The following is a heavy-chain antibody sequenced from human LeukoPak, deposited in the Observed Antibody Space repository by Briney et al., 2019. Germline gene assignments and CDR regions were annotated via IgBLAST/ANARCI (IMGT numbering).Heavy chain of an antibody. CDR3: ARDCSSTSCASVEFWFDP. Sequence: GGSLRLSCAASGFTFSSYAMHWVRQAPGKGLEWVAVISYDGSNKYYADSVKGRFTISRDNPKNTLYLQMNSLRAEDTAVYYCARDCSSTSCASVEFWFDPWGQGTLVTVSS. J-gene: IGHJ5*02. CDR2: ISYDGSNK. D-gene: IGHD2-2*01. V-gene: IGHV3-30*04. CDR1: GFTFSSYA.